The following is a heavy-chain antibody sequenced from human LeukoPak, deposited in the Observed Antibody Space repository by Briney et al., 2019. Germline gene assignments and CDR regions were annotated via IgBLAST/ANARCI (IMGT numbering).Heavy chain of an antibody. CDR2: IYYSGST. Sequence: PSETLSLACTVSGGSISSSSYYWGWIRQPPGKGLEWIGSIYYSGSTYYNPSLKSRVTISVDTSKNQFSLKLSSVTAADTAVYYCARPNYYGWYFDLWGRGTLVTVSS. CDR3: ARPNYYGWYFDL. CDR1: GGSISSSSYY. D-gene: IGHD3-10*01. J-gene: IGHJ2*01. V-gene: IGHV4-39*01.